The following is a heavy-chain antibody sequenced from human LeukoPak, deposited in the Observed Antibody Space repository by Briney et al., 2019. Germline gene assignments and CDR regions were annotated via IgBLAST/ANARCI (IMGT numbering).Heavy chain of an antibody. CDR2: INHSGST. J-gene: IGHJ4*02. D-gene: IGHD4-11*01. Sequence: SETLSLTCAVYGGSFSGYYWSWIRQPPGKGLEWIGEINHSGSTNYNPSLKSRVTISVDTSKNQFSLKLSSATAADTAVYYCARDYNWGQGTLVTVSS. CDR3: ARDYN. V-gene: IGHV4-34*01. CDR1: GGSFSGYY.